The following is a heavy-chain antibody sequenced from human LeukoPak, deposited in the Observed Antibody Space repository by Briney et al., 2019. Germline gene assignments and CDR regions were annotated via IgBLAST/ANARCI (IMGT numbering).Heavy chain of an antibody. V-gene: IGHV4-61*02. J-gene: IGHJ4*02. CDR2: IYTSGST. CDR3: ARTKGGITSPVDY. D-gene: IGHD3-16*01. Sequence: SQTLSLTCTVSGGSISSGSYYWSWIRQPAGKGLEWIGRIYTSGSTNYNPSLKSRVTISVDTSKNQFSLKLSSVTAADTAVCYCARTKGGITSPVDYWGQGTLVTVSS. CDR1: GGSISSGSYY.